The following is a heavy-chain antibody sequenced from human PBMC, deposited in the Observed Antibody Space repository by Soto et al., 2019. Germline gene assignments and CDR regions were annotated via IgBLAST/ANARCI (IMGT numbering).Heavy chain of an antibody. CDR3: ARDCSSTSCYAYP. Sequence: SSVKVACNASGGTFSSYTISWVRQAPGQGLEWMGRIIPILGIANYAQKFQGRVTITADKSTSTAYMELSSLRSEDTAVYYCARDCSSTSCYAYPWGQGTLVTVSS. J-gene: IGHJ5*02. CDR2: IIPILGIA. D-gene: IGHD2-2*01. CDR1: GGTFSSYT. V-gene: IGHV1-69*04.